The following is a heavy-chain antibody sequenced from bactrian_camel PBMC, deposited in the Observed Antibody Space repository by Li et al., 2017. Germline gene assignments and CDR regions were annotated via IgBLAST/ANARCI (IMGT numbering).Heavy chain of an antibody. J-gene: IGHJ4*01. V-gene: IGHV3S29*01. CDR1: GFTFSGYG. CDR3: AAERYPYCYAGAIVASNFRN. CDR2: ITRTGTT. D-gene: IGHD3*01. Sequence: QVQLVESGGGLVQAGGTLSLSCTGPGFTFSGYGMSWVRQPPGKGLEWASTITRTGTTYYADSVKDLFTISRDNAQNTLYLQMNGLKTEDSAMYFCAAERYPYCYAGAIVASNFRNWGQGTQVTVS.